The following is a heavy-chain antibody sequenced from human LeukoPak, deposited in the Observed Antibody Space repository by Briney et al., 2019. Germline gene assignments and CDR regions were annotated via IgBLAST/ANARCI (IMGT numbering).Heavy chain of an antibody. CDR2: INPNSGGT. V-gene: IGHV1-2*04. D-gene: IGHD2-2*01. CDR1: GYTFTGYY. Sequence: GASVKVSCKASGYTFTGYYMHWVRQAPGQGLEWMGWINPNSGGTNYAQKFQGWVTMTRDTSISTAYMELSRLRSDDTAVYYCARDYDHCTSSSCYPTFDYWGRGTLVTVSS. CDR3: ARDYDHCTSSSCYPTFDY. J-gene: IGHJ4*02.